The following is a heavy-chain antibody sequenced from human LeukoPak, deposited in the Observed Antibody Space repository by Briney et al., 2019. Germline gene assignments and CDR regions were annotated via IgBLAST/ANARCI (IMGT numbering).Heavy chain of an antibody. CDR1: GGSISSYY. V-gene: IGHV4-59*01. Sequence: SETLSLTCTVSGGSISSYYWSWIRQPPGKGLEWIGYTYYSGSATLNPSLKSRVTISVDTSKNQFSLKLSSVTAADTAVYYCARDDQTYSYAHGGFDYWGQGTLVT. CDR2: TYYSGSA. J-gene: IGHJ4*02. CDR3: ARDDQTYSYAHGGFDY. D-gene: IGHD5-18*01.